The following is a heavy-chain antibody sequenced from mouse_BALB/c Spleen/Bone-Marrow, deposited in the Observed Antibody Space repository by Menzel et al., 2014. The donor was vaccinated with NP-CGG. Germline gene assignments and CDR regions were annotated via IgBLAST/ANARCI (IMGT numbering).Heavy chain of an antibody. CDR1: GYTFTSYY. D-gene: IGHD6-1*01. J-gene: IGHJ4*01. Sequence: VQLQQSGAELVKPGASVKLSCKASGYTFTSYYLYWVKQRPGQGLEWIGEINPSNGGTNFNERFKSKASLTVDKSSSTAYMQHNTPTSEGSAVYYCTKRGLLSDYYTMGYWGQRNSVTVSS. CDR3: TKRGLLSDYYTMGY. CDR2: INPSNGGT. V-gene: IGHV1S81*02.